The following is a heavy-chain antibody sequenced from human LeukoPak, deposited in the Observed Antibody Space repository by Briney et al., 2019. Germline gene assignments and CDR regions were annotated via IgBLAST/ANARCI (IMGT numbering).Heavy chain of an antibody. CDR1: GLIVSSTY. J-gene: IGHJ5*02. Sequence: GGSLTLSCAASGLIVSSTYMNWVRQAPGKGLEWVSVTYNGGSTYYADSVTGRFSISGDNSKNTLNLQMNSLTVEDTAVYYCVREGGYCSGDTCFKWFDTWGQGILVTVSS. CDR2: TYNGGST. V-gene: IGHV3-53*01. D-gene: IGHD2-15*01. CDR3: VREGGYCSGDTCFKWFDT.